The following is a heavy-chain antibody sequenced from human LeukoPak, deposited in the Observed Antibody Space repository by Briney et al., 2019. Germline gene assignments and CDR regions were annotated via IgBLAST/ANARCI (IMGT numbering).Heavy chain of an antibody. CDR2: ISYDGSDK. CDR1: GFTFNNFG. D-gene: IGHD6-19*01. CDR3: VKDLHSGWSFDY. Sequence: GGSLRLSCAASGFTFNNFGLHWARQAPGKGLEGVAFISYDGSDKNCVDSVQGRFTISRDNSKNTLYLQMNSLRVDDTAVYYCVKDLHSGWSFDYWGQGILVTVSS. J-gene: IGHJ4*02. V-gene: IGHV3-30*02.